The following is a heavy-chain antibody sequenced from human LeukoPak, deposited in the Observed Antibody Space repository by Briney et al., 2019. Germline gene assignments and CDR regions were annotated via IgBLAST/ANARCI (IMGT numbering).Heavy chain of an antibody. CDR3: AKVICSSTSCYGYYYYMDV. V-gene: IGHV3-30*02. J-gene: IGHJ6*03. CDR1: GFTFSSYS. CDR2: IRYDGSNK. Sequence: GGSLRLSCATSGFTFSSYSINWVRQAPGKGLEWVAFIRYDGSNKYYADSVKGRFTISRDNSKNTLYLQMNSLRAEDTAVYYCAKVICSSTSCYGYYYYMDVWGKGTTVTVSS. D-gene: IGHD2-2*01.